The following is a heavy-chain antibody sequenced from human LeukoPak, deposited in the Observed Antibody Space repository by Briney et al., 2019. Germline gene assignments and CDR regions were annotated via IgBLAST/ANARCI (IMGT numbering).Heavy chain of an antibody. Sequence: GGSLRLPCAASGFTFSSYWMSWVRQAPGKGLEWVANIKQDGSEKYYVDSVKGRFTISRDNAKNSLYLQMNSLRAEDTAVYYCARDLREWWLQPGDDAFDIWGQGTMVTVSS. D-gene: IGHD5-24*01. CDR3: ARDLREWWLQPGDDAFDI. CDR1: GFTFSSYW. CDR2: IKQDGSEK. V-gene: IGHV3-7*01. J-gene: IGHJ3*02.